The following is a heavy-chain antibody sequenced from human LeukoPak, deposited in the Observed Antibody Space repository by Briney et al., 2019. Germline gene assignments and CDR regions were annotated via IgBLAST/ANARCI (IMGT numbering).Heavy chain of an antibody. CDR1: GFTFSDYY. CDR3: ARDSMRAAAGLFDY. D-gene: IGHD6-13*01. CDR2: ISSSSSYT. Sequence: GGTLRLSCAASGFTFSDYYMSWIREAPGKGLEWVSYISSSSSYTNYADSSKGRFTIYRDDAKNTLYLQMHSLRAEDAAVYYCARDSMRAAAGLFDYWGQGTLVTVSS. J-gene: IGHJ4*02. V-gene: IGHV3-11*06.